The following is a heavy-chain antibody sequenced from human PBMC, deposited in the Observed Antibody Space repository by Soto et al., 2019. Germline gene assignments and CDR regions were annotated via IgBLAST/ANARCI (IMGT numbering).Heavy chain of an antibody. CDR2: IYYSGST. Sequence: THSHTSTFSGLNIISGGYHWSWIRQHPGKGLEWIGFIYYSGSTYYNPSLKSRVTISVDTSSQFSLKLNSVTAADTAVYFCARAKTTMIVPENYWGQGTLVTVSS. CDR1: GLNIISGGYH. CDR3: ARAKTTMIVPENY. J-gene: IGHJ4*02. D-gene: IGHD3-22*01. V-gene: IGHV4-31*03.